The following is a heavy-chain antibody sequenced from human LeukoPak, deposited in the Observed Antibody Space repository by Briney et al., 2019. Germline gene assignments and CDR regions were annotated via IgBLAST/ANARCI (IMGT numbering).Heavy chain of an antibody. CDR3: AKAPYIVVVPAAYIHYGMDV. J-gene: IGHJ6*02. Sequence: GGPLRLSCVASGFTFSSYGMHWVRQAPGKGPEWVAVISYDGSDRYYANFVKGRFTISRDNSKNTLYLQMNSLRAEDTAVYYCAKAPYIVVVPAAYIHYGMDVWGQGTTVTVSS. V-gene: IGHV3-30*18. CDR1: GFTFSSYG. CDR2: ISYDGSDR. D-gene: IGHD2-2*01.